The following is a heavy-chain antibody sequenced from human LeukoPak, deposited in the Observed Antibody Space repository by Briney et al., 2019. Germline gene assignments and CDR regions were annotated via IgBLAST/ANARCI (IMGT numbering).Heavy chain of an antibody. CDR2: ISYDGNNK. J-gene: IGHJ6*02. Sequence: PGRSLRLSCAASGFTFSSYGMHWVRQAPGKGLEWVAVISYDGNNKYYADSVKGRFTISRDNSKNTLYLQMNSLRAEDTAVYYCAKEVVDTAMVFYYYYYGMDVWGQGTTVTVSS. D-gene: IGHD5-18*01. CDR3: AKEVVDTAMVFYYYYYGMDV. CDR1: GFTFSSYG. V-gene: IGHV3-30*18.